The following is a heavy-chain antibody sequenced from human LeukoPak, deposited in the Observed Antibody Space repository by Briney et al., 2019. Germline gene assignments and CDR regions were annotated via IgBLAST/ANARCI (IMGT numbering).Heavy chain of an antibody. CDR2: ISSGSSTI. D-gene: IGHD1-26*01. Sequence: GGSLRLSCAASGFTFRDYGMSWVRQAPGKGLEWVSYISSGSSTIYYADSMKGRFTISRDDAKNSLYLQMNSLRAEDTAVYYCAKEPRWELLHSFDIWGQGTMVTVSS. J-gene: IGHJ3*02. V-gene: IGHV3-48*04. CDR3: AKEPRWELLHSFDI. CDR1: GFTFRDYG.